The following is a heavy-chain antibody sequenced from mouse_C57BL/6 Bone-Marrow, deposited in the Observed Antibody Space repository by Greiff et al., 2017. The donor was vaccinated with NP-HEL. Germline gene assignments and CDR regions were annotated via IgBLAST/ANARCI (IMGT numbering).Heavy chain of an antibody. V-gene: IGHV1-61*01. CDR3: ARSDSGYYFDY. J-gene: IGHJ2*01. CDR2: IYPSDSET. Sequence: VQLQQPGAELVRPGSSVKLSCKASGYTFTSYWMDWVKQRPGQGLEWIGNIYPSDSETHYNQKFKDKATLTVDKSSSTAYMQLSSLTSEDSAVYYCARSDSGYYFDYWGQGTTPTVSS. D-gene: IGHD4-1*01. CDR1: GYTFTSYW.